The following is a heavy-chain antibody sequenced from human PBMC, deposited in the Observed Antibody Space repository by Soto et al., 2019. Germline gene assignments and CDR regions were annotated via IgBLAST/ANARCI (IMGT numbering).Heavy chain of an antibody. CDR2: INAGNGNK. Sequence: ASVKVSCKASGYTFNSYAMHWVRQAPGQRLEWMGWINAGNGNKKHSQKFQGRVTITRDTSASTAYMELSSLRSEDTAVYYCARGVAGPLHWFDPWGQGTLVTVSS. J-gene: IGHJ5*02. CDR3: ARGVAGPLHWFDP. V-gene: IGHV1-3*01. CDR1: GYTFNSYA. D-gene: IGHD6-19*01.